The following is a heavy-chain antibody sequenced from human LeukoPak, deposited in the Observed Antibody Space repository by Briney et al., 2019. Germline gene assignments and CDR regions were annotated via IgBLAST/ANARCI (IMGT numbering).Heavy chain of an antibody. CDR1: GFTFSSYS. J-gene: IGHJ4*02. D-gene: IGHD3-10*01. V-gene: IGHV3-21*04. Sequence: GGSLRLSCAASGFTFSSYSMNWVRQAPGKGLEWVSSISSSSSYIYYADSVKGRFTISRDNAKNSLYLQMNSLRAEDTALYYCARVYGSGMGGFDYWGQGTLVTVSS. CDR3: ARVYGSGMGGFDY. CDR2: ISSSSSYI.